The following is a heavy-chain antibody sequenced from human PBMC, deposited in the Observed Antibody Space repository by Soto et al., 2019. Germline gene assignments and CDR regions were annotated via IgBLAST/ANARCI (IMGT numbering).Heavy chain of an antibody. CDR2: ISSSGSYI. CDR1: GFTFGSHA. Sequence: EVQLVESGGTLVKPGGSLRLTCAASGFTFGSHAMTWVRQAPGKGLEWVSFISSSGSYIYYSDSMKGRFTISRDNAKNSLYLEMTGLRAEDTAVYYCARVGITMFRGIINYMDVWGKGTMVTVSS. D-gene: IGHD3-10*01. CDR3: ARVGITMFRGIINYMDV. V-gene: IGHV3-21*01. J-gene: IGHJ6*03.